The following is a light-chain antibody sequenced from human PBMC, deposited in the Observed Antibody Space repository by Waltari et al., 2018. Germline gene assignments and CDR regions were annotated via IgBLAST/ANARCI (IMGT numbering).Light chain of an antibody. Sequence: SYELTQPPSVSVSPGQTASITCSGDILGNKYASWYQQKPGQSPLFVIYQDTNRPSGIPERFSGSKSGNAATLTISGTQAMDEADYYCQALGTGAWVFGGGTKLTVL. V-gene: IGLV3-1*01. CDR1: ILGNKY. J-gene: IGLJ3*02. CDR3: QALGTGAWV. CDR2: QDT.